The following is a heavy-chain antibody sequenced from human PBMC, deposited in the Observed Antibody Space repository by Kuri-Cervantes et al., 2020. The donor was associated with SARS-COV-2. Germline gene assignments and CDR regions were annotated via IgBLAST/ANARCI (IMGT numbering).Heavy chain of an antibody. CDR1: GGSISSYY. V-gene: IGHV4-59*01. CDR2: IYYSGST. Sequence: ESLKISCTVSGGSISSYYWSWIRQPPGKGLEWIGYIYYSGSTNYNPSLKSRVTISVDTSKNQFSLKLSSVTAADTAVYYCAREGDDGGFDYWGQGTLVTVSS. J-gene: IGHJ4*02. CDR3: AREGDDGGFDY. D-gene: IGHD1-1*01.